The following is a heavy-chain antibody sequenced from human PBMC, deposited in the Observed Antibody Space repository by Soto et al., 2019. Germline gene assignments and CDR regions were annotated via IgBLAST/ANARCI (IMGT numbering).Heavy chain of an antibody. CDR3: ARDLIGTVTTSLDYYYYGMDV. CDR2: IWYDGSNK. V-gene: IGHV3-33*01. J-gene: IGHJ6*02. Sequence: QVQLVESGGGVVQPGRSLRLSCAASGFTFSSYGMHWVRQAPGKGLEWVAVIWYDGSNKYYADSVKGRLTISRDNSKNTLYLQMNSLRAEDTAVYYCARDLIGTVTTSLDYYYYGMDVWGQGTTVTVSS. CDR1: GFTFSSYG. D-gene: IGHD4-17*01.